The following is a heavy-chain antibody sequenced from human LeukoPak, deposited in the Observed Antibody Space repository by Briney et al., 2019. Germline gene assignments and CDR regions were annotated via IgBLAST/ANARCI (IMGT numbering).Heavy chain of an antibody. CDR1: GGSISSYY. J-gene: IGHJ4*02. CDR3: ARDPGGYYDSSGYYSHVGYFDY. CDR2: IYYSGST. D-gene: IGHD3-22*01. Sequence: ETLSLTCTVSGGSISSYYWSWIRQPPGKGLEWIGYIYYSGSTNYNPSLKSRVTISVDTSKNQFSLKLSSVTAADTAVYYCARDPGGYYDSSGYYSHVGYFDYWGQGTLVTVSS. V-gene: IGHV4-59*01.